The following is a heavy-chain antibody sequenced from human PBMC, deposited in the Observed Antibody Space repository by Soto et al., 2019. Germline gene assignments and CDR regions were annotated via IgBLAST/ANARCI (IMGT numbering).Heavy chain of an antibody. J-gene: IGHJ4*02. CDR2: ISSSSSTI. Sequence: PGGSLRLSCAASGFTFSSYSMNWVRQAPGKGLEWVSYISSSSSTIYYADSVKGRFAISRDNAKNSLYLQMNSLRAEDTAVYYCASTWFGELLALDYWGQGTLVTVSS. CDR3: ASTWFGELLALDY. CDR1: GFTFSSYS. V-gene: IGHV3-48*01. D-gene: IGHD3-10*01.